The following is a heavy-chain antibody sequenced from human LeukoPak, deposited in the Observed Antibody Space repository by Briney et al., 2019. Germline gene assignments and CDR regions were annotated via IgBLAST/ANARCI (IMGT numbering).Heavy chain of an antibody. CDR1: GYTFSNYD. J-gene: IGHJ4*02. CDR3: ARLNSAASFLDY. CDR2: ITPYNGNT. D-gene: IGHD2-15*01. V-gene: IGHV1-18*01. Sequence: ASVKVSCKASGYTFSNYDITWVRQAPGQGLDWMGWITPYNGNTDYEQKVQGRVTMTADTSTSTAYMELRSLTSDDTAVYYCARLNSAASFLDYWGQGTLVTVSS.